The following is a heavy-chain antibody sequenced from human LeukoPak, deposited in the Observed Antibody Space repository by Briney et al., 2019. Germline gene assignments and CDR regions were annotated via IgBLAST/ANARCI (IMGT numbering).Heavy chain of an antibody. CDR1: GGSLSCYY. CDR3: ARLRGSLPPYFDY. J-gene: IGHJ4*02. D-gene: IGHD3-10*01. Sequence: PSETLSLTCTVSGGSLSCYYWSWIWHRPRKGLEWIGYIYYSGSTNYNPSPKSRVTISVDTSKNQFSLKLSSVTAADTAVYYCARLRGSLPPYFDYWGQGTLVTVSS. CDR2: IYYSGST. V-gene: IGHV4-59*01.